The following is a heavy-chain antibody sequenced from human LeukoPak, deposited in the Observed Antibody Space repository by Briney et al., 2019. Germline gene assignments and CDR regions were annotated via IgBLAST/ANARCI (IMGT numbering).Heavy chain of an antibody. V-gene: IGHV4-59*01. D-gene: IGHD3-10*01. CDR1: GGSISNYY. CDR3: ARRHYGSGSYYNDDAFDI. CDR2: IYYSGST. Sequence: SETLSLTCTVSGGSISNYYWSWIRQPPGKGLEWIGYIYYSGSTNYNPSLESRVTISVDTSKNQFSLKLSSVTAADTAVYYCARRHYGSGSYYNDDAFDIWGQGTMVTVSS. J-gene: IGHJ3*02.